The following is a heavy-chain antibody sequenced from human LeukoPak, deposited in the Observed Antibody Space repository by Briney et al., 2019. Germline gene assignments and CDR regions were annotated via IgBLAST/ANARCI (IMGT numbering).Heavy chain of an antibody. Sequence: SGKGSCKASEGTFSSYAISWVRLAPGQGLEWTGRILPILGIANYAQKFQGRVTITADKSTSTAYMELRSLRSEDTAVYYCARDRVTKQWLVRDYYYGMDVWGQGTTVTVSS. CDR1: EGTFSSYA. CDR2: ILPILGIA. J-gene: IGHJ6*02. D-gene: IGHD6-19*01. CDR3: ARDRVTKQWLVRDYYYGMDV. V-gene: IGHV1-69*04.